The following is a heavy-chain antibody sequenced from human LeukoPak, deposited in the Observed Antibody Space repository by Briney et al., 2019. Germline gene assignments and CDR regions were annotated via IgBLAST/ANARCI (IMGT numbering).Heavy chain of an antibody. CDR2: ISYDGSNK. V-gene: IGHV3-30*19. D-gene: IGHD3-10*01. J-gene: IGHJ3*02. Sequence: GGSLRLSCAASGFTFTTYGMHWVRQAPGKGLEWVAVISYDGSNKDYAESVKGRFSVSRDNSKSTLFLQMNSLRPEDTAAYYCARDLRFNLRGVLTSDGFDIWGQGTLVTVSS. CDR3: ARDLRFNLRGVLTSDGFDI. CDR1: GFTFTTYG.